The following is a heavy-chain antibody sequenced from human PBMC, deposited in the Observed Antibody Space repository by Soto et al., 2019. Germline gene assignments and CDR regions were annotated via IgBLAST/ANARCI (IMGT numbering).Heavy chain of an antibody. CDR2: ISYDGSNK. J-gene: IGHJ3*02. CDR1: GFTFSSYA. D-gene: IGHD3-9*01. Sequence: QVQLVESGGGVVQPGRSLRLSCAASGFTFSSYAMHWVRQAPGKGLEWVAVISYDGSNKYYADSVKGRFTISRDNSKNTLYLQMYSLRAEDTAVYYCARDGYDILTGNAFDIWGQGTMVTVSS. CDR3: ARDGYDILTGNAFDI. V-gene: IGHV3-30-3*01.